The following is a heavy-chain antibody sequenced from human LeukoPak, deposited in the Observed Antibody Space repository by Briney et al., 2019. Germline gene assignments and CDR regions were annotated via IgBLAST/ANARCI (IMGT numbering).Heavy chain of an antibody. D-gene: IGHD3-10*01. V-gene: IGHV4-4*07. CDR1: GGSINSY. Sequence: PSETLSLTCTVRGGSINSYWSWIRQPAGKGLEWIGRISGSGTITYNPALQSRLSISIDTSKNQFSLKLMSVTAADTAVYYCARDSGTTGEVKFDPWGQGTLVTVSS. J-gene: IGHJ5*02. CDR2: ISGSGTI. CDR3: ARDSGTTGEVKFDP.